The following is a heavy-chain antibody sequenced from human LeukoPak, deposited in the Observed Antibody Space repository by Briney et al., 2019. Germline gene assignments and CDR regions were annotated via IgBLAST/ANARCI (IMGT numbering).Heavy chain of an antibody. Sequence: PSETLSLTCTVSGGSISSSSHYWGWIRQPPRKGLEWIGSIYYSGSTYYNPSLKSRVTISVDTSKNQFSLKLSSVTAADTAVYYCARTIVGAPDYWGQGTLVTVSS. CDR1: GGSISSSSHY. V-gene: IGHV4-39*01. D-gene: IGHD1-26*01. CDR3: ARTIVGAPDY. J-gene: IGHJ4*02. CDR2: IYYSGST.